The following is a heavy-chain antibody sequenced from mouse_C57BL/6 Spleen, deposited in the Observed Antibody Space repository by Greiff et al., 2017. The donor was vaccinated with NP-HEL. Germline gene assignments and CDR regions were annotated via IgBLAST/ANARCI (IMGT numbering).Heavy chain of an antibody. Sequence: VQLQESGAELARPGASVKMSCKASGYTFTSYTMHWVKQRPGQGLEWIGYINPSSGYTKYNQKFKDKATLTADKSSSTAYMQLSSLTSEDSAVYYCANYYGSRTGDYWGQGTTLTVSS. CDR1: GYTFTSYT. D-gene: IGHD1-1*01. J-gene: IGHJ2*01. CDR2: INPSSGYT. V-gene: IGHV1-4*01. CDR3: ANYYGSRTGDY.